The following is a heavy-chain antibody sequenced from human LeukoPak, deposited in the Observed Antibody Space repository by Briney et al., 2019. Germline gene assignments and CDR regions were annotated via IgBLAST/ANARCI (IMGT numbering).Heavy chain of an antibody. CDR3: VRSLQKFGTRDY. CDR1: EFIFGAYW. V-gene: IGHV3-7*01. J-gene: IGHJ4*02. D-gene: IGHD3-10*01. Sequence: PGGSLTLSCAGSEFIFGAYWMTWVRQASGKGLEWVAHINQDGSETYYMDSVKGRFTISRDNAKKSVFLQMNSLTAEDTALYYCVRSLQKFGTRDYWGQGTLVTVSS. CDR2: INQDGSET.